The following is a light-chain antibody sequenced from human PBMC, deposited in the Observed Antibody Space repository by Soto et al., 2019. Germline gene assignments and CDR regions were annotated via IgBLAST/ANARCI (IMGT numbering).Light chain of an antibody. CDR3: MQALQTPRT. J-gene: IGKJ1*01. CDR2: DTS. Sequence: DIQMTKSPSALSASVGDRVTITCRASQSISGWLAWFQQKPGKAPKLLIYDTSNLETGVPSRFSGSGSGTDFTLKISRVEAEDVGVYYCMQALQTPRTFGQGTKVDIK. CDR1: QSISGW. V-gene: IGKV1-5*01.